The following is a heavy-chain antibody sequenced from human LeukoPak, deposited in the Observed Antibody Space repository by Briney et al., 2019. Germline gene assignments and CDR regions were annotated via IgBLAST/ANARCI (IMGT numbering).Heavy chain of an antibody. Sequence: GGSLRLSCAASGFTFSSYGMHWVRQAPGKGLEWVAFIRYDGSNKYYADSVKGRFTISRDNSKNTLYLQMNSLRAEDTAVYYCARAHYDILTGPNWYFDLWGRGTLVTVSS. CDR3: ARAHYDILTGPNWYFDL. CDR1: GFTFSSYG. J-gene: IGHJ2*01. CDR2: IRYDGSNK. D-gene: IGHD3-9*01. V-gene: IGHV3-30*02.